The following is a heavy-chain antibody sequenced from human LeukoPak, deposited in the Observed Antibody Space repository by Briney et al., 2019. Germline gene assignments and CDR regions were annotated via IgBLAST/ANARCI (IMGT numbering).Heavy chain of an antibody. CDR3: ARRISGSFSFDY. D-gene: IGHD1-26*01. Sequence: SETLSLTCAVYGGSFSGYYWSWIRQPPGRGLEWVGEINHSGSTNYNPSLKSRVTISVDTSKNQFSLKLSSVTAADTAMYYCARRISGSFSFDYWGQGTLVTVSS. CDR2: INHSGST. J-gene: IGHJ4*02. CDR1: GGSFSGYY. V-gene: IGHV4-34*01.